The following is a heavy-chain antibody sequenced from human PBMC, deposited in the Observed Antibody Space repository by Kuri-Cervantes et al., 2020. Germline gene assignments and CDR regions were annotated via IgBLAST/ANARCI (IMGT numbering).Heavy chain of an antibody. D-gene: IGHD6-13*01. CDR3: AKDVESSSWFYRPTYYYYYYGMDV. CDR2: INPSGGST. CDR1: GYTFTSYY. J-gene: IGHJ6*02. Sequence: ASVKVSCKASGYTFTSYYMHWVRQAPGQGLEWMGIINPSGGSTSYAQKFQGRVTMTRDTSTSTVYMELNSLRAEDTAVYYCAKDVESSSWFYRPTYYYYYYGMDVWGQGTTVTVSS. V-gene: IGHV1-46*01.